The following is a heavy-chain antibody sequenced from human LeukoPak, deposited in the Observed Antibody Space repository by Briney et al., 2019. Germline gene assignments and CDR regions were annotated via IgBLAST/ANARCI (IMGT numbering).Heavy chain of an antibody. CDR1: GASINSDYY. D-gene: IGHD6-19*01. Sequence: SETLSLTCNISGASINSDYYWNWFRQPPGKGLEWIAYFYYSGTTYYNPSLKSRLSISVDTSKNQFSLKVTSVTAADTAVYYCAGERGEEYSSGWYKTNYFYNWGQGIRVTVSS. CDR2: FYYSGTT. V-gene: IGHV4-30-4*08. CDR3: AGERGEEYSSGWYKTNYFYN. J-gene: IGHJ4*02.